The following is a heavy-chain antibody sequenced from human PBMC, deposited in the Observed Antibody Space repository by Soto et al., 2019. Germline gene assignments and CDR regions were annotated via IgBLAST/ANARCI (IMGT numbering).Heavy chain of an antibody. D-gene: IGHD3-9*01. Sequence: GGSVRLSGXAAGFTVSSYAMSLVRQAPGKGLEWVSAISGSGGSTYYADSVKGRFTISRDNSKNTLYLQMNSLRAEDTAVYYCAKERYDILTGRYGYWGQGTLVTVSS. J-gene: IGHJ4*02. CDR1: GFTVSSYA. V-gene: IGHV3-23*01. CDR3: AKERYDILTGRYGY. CDR2: ISGSGGST.